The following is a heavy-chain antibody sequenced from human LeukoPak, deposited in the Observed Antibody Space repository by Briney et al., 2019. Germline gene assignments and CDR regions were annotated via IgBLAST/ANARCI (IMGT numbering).Heavy chain of an antibody. CDR1: GYTFTGYY. V-gene: IGHV1-2*04. Sequence: ASVKVSCKASGYTFTGYYMHWVRQAPGQRLEWMGWINPNSGGTNYAQKFQGWVTMTRDTSISTAYMELSRLRSDDTAVYYCARGGYSGYDSWFDPWGQGTLVTVSS. CDR2: INPNSGGT. D-gene: IGHD5-12*01. J-gene: IGHJ5*02. CDR3: ARGGYSGYDSWFDP.